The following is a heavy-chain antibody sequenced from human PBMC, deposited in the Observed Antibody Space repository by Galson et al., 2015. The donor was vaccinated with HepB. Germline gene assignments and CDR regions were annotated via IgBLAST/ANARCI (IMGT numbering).Heavy chain of an antibody. CDR1: GLTFGSYA. J-gene: IGHJ4*02. CDR3: TKGTINNVYYFDY. Sequence: SLRLSCAASGLTFGSYAMSWVRQAPGKGLEWVSAISASGGSTNYADSVKGRFTISRDNSKNTLYLQMTSLRAEDTAVYYCTKGTINNVYYFDYWGQGTLVTVAS. CDR2: ISASGGST. D-gene: IGHD4/OR15-4a*01. V-gene: IGHV3-23*01.